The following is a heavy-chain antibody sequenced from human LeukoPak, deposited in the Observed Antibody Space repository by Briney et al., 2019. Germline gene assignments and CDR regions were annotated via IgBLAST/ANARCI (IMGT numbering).Heavy chain of an antibody. V-gene: IGHV3-7*03. D-gene: IGHD2-2*01. CDR2: IGKDGSGK. CDR3: AKDQRFCSSTSCDGEAFDI. Sequence: GGSLRLSCAASGFTFSSYWMGWVRQAPGKGLEWVANIGKDGSGKNYVDSVKGRFTISRDSSKNTLYLQMNSLRAEDTAVYYCAKDQRFCSSTSCDGEAFDIWGQGTMVTVSS. CDR1: GFTFSSYW. J-gene: IGHJ3*02.